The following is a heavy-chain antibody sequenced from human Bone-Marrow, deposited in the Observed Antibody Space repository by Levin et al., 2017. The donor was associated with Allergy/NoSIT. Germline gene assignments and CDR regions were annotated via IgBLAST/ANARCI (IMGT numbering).Heavy chain of an antibody. V-gene: IGHV1-69*13. CDR1: GGTFRDYA. CDR3: ARCVYASSWYTTQDYYYYAMDV. J-gene: IGHJ6*02. D-gene: IGHD6-13*01. Sequence: SVKVSCTASGGTFRDYAISWVRQAPGQGPEWMGGIIPILGTFKYAQKFQGRVTITADQSTSTAYMELSRLRSEDTAVYYCARCVYASSWYTTQDYYYYAMDVWGQGTTVAVSS. CDR2: IIPILGTF.